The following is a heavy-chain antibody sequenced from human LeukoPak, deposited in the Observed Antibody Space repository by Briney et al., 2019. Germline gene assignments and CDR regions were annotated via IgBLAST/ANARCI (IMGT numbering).Heavy chain of an antibody. D-gene: IGHD3-3*01. CDR2: INPNSGGT. CDR1: GYTFTGYY. J-gene: IGHJ5*02. V-gene: IGHV1-2*02. CDR3: ARDLYYDFWSGYGGYNWFDP. Sequence: ASVKVSSKASGYTFTGYYMHWVRQAPGQGLGWMGWINPNSGGTNYAQKFQGRVTMTRDTSISTAYMELSRLRSDDTAVYYCARDLYYDFWSGYGGYNWFDPWGQGTLVTVSS.